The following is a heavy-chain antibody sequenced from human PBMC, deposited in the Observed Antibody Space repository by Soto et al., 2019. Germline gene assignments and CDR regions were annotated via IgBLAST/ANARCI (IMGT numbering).Heavy chain of an antibody. CDR1: GYTFTTYG. Sequence: QVQLVQSGGEVKKPGASVKVSCKTSGYTFTTYGISWVRQAPGQGLEWVGWISAYSGKTHYAQKFQGKVTMTTDTSTNTAYLELRSLRSDATAVAYSAKDPDLGGHQYWGEGALVNVSS. CDR3: AKDPDLGGHQY. V-gene: IGHV1-18*01. CDR2: ISAYSGKT. D-gene: IGHD3-16*01. J-gene: IGHJ4*02.